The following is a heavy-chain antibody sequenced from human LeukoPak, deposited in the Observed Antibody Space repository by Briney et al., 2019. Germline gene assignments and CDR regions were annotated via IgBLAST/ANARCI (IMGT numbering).Heavy chain of an antibody. CDR3: AREGTSEGDY. CDR1: GFTFSSYD. Sequence: GGSLILSCAASGFTFSSYDMNWVRQAPGKGLEWVSYISGSGSSIYYADSVKGRFTISRDNAKNSLYLQMNSLRAEDTAVYYCAREGTSEGDYWGQGTLVTVSS. CDR2: ISGSGSSI. J-gene: IGHJ4*02. V-gene: IGHV3-48*03.